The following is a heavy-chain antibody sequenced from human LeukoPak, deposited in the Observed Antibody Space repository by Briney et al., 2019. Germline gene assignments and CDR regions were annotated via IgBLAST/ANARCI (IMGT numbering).Heavy chain of an antibody. Sequence: GGSLRLSCAASGISISNYWMSWVRQAPGKGLEWVANINQAETEKQYVDSAKGRFTVSRDNANNSLYLQMNSLRAEDTAVYYCARESRSGSYSGYWGQGTLVTVSS. CDR3: ARESRSGSYSGY. D-gene: IGHD1-26*01. J-gene: IGHJ4*02. CDR1: GISISNYW. V-gene: IGHV3-7*01. CDR2: INQAETEK.